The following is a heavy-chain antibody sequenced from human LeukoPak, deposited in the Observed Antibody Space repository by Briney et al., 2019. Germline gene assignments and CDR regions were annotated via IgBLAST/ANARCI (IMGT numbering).Heavy chain of an antibody. J-gene: IGHJ4*02. D-gene: IGHD1-26*01. CDR3: VRDRGTYRPIDS. CDR2: ISYTGTYI. CDR1: AFSLNAYN. V-gene: IGHV3-21*04. Sequence: GGSLRLSCAASAFSLNAYNMNWVRQAPGKELEGVSSISYTGTYIYYADSVKGRFTISRDNAQDSLYLQMNSLRAEDTAIYYCVRDRGTYRPIDSWGQGTLVTVSS.